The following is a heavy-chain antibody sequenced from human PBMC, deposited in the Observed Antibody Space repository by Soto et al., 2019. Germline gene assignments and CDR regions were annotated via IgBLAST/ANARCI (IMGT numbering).Heavy chain of an antibody. CDR2: IYYTGTT. D-gene: IGHD3-22*01. Sequence: SETLSLTCSVSGGSVTNINYFWAWIRQSPGKGLEWIANIYYTGTTFYDPSLRSRVSMTIDASKNRFSLNLSSVTASDTALYYCARHEYVSSSYDLLDVWGRGTMVTVSS. V-gene: IGHV4-39*01. CDR1: GGSVTNINYF. CDR3: ARHEYVSSSYDLLDV. J-gene: IGHJ3*01.